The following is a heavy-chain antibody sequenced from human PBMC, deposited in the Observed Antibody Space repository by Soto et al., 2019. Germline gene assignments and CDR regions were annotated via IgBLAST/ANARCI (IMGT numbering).Heavy chain of an antibody. Sequence: SETLSLTFAVSGGSISSWGYSWSWIRQPPGKGLEWIGYFSHSGSTYYNPSLKSRVTISVDRSKNQFSLKLSSVTAADTAVYYCARGGLLHDYWGQGTLVTVSS. CDR3: ARGGLLHDY. D-gene: IGHD6-19*01. CDR1: GGSISSWGYS. V-gene: IGHV4-30-2*01. J-gene: IGHJ4*02. CDR2: FSHSGST.